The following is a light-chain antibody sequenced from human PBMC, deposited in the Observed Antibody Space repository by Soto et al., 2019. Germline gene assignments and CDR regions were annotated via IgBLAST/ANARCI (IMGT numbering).Light chain of an antibody. CDR2: DAS. CDR3: QHYGGMWA. J-gene: IGKJ1*01. CDR1: QSISSW. V-gene: IGKV1-5*01. Sequence: DIQMTQSPSTLSASVGDRVTITCRASQSISSWLAWYQQKPGKAPKVVIYDASSLESGVPSRFSGSGSGTEFILTINSLQPDDFATYCCQHYGGMWAFGQGTEVDI.